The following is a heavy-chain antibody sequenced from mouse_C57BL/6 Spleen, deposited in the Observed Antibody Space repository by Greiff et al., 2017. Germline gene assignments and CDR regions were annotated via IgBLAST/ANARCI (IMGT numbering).Heavy chain of an antibody. Sequence: QVQLQQSGAELVRPGASVTLSCKASGYTFTDYEMHWVKQTPVHGLEWIGAIDPETGGTAYNQKFKGKARLTADKSSSTAYMELRSLTSEDSAVYYCTRNYGSSYGYFDYWGQGTTLTVSS. V-gene: IGHV1-15*01. CDR2: IDPETGGT. D-gene: IGHD1-1*01. J-gene: IGHJ2*01. CDR1: GYTFTDYE. CDR3: TRNYGSSYGYFDY.